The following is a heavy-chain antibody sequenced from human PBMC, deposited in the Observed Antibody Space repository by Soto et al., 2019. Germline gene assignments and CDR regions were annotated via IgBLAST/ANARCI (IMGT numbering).Heavy chain of an antibody. CDR3: TRDAATVKYDF. J-gene: IGHJ4*02. CDR2: ISSSSTTI. D-gene: IGHD5-18*01. Sequence: EVQLVESGGGLVQPGGSLRLSCTASGFPLSDHTMHWVRQAPGKGLEWVSYISSSSTTIYHADSVKGRFTISRDNAKNSLYLHMSSLRAEDTAVFYCTRDAATVKYDFWGQGTLVTVSS. CDR1: GFPLSDHT. V-gene: IGHV3-48*01.